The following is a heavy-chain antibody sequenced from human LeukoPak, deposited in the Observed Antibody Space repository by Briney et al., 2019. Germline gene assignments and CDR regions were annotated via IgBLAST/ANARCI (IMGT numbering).Heavy chain of an antibody. J-gene: IGHJ3*02. CDR1: GGSISSNY. D-gene: IGHD1-20*01. Sequence: SETLSLTCTVSGGSISSNYWSWIRQPPGKGLEWIGYIYYSGSTYYNPSLKSRVTISVDTSKNQFSLKLSSVTAADTAVYYCARDRANWNHDAFDIWGQGTMVTVSS. CDR3: ARDRANWNHDAFDI. CDR2: IYYSGST. V-gene: IGHV4-59*12.